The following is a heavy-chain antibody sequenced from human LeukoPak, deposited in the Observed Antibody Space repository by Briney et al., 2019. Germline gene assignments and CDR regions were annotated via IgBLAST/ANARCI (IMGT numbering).Heavy chain of an antibody. CDR2: IYYSGST. V-gene: IGHV4-31*03. J-gene: IGHJ4*02. CDR1: GGSISSGGYY. Sequence: PSETLSLTCTVSGGSISSGGYYWSWIRQHPGKGLEWIGYIYYSGSTYYNPSLKSRVTISVDTSKNQFSLKLSSVTAADTAVYYCARQYYYDSSGHSDYFDHWGQGTLVTVSS. CDR3: ARQYYYDSSGHSDYFDH. D-gene: IGHD3-22*01.